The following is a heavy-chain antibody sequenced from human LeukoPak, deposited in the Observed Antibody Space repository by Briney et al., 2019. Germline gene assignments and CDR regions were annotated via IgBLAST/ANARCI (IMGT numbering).Heavy chain of an antibody. V-gene: IGHV3-23*01. CDR2: ISGSGGST. CDR3: AKRPYCSGGSCYPIEY. J-gene: IGHJ4*02. Sequence: GGSLRLSCAASGFTFSSYAMSWVRQAPGKGLEWVSAISGSGGSTYYADSVNGRFTISRDNSKNTRYLQMTSLRAEDTAVYYCAKRPYCSGGSCYPIEYWGQGTLVTVSS. D-gene: IGHD2-15*01. CDR1: GFTFSSYA.